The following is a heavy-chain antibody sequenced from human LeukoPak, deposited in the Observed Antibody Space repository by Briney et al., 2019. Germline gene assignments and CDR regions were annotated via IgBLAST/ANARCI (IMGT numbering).Heavy chain of an antibody. V-gene: IGHV3-23*01. J-gene: IGHJ4*02. CDR3: AKAYSYGTYYFDY. D-gene: IGHD5-18*01. CDR1: GFTFSSYS. Sequence: GCPRPSFAAPGFTFSSYSMNWGRPAPGEGVGGVSAISGSGGSTYYADSVKGRFTISRDNSKNTLYLQMNSLRAEDTAVYYCAKAYSYGTYYFDYWGQGTLVTVSS. CDR2: ISGSGGST.